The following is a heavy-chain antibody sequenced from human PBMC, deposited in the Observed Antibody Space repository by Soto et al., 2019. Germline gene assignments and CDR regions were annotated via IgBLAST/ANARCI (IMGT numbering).Heavy chain of an antibody. V-gene: IGHV3-21*01. J-gene: IGHJ4*02. CDR1: GFTFSGYT. CDR2: ITSGSSYI. CDR3: AGSSFDY. Sequence: LRLSCAASGFTFSGYTMNWVRQAPGKGLEWVSSITSGSSYIYYADSVKGRFTISRDNAKNSLYLQINSLRAEDTAMYYCAGSSFDYWGQGTLVTVS.